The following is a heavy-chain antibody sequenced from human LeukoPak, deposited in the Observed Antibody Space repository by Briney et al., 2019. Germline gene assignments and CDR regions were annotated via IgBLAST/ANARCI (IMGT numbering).Heavy chain of an antibody. J-gene: IGHJ3*02. V-gene: IGHV1-18*01. Sequence: ASVKVSFKASGYTFTIYGISWVRQAPGQGLEWMGWISAYNGNTNYAQKLQGRVTMTTDTSTSTAYIELRSLRSDDTAVYYCARLGGVDAFDIWGQGTMVTVSS. D-gene: IGHD3-16*01. CDR1: GYTFTIYG. CDR3: ARLGGVDAFDI. CDR2: ISAYNGNT.